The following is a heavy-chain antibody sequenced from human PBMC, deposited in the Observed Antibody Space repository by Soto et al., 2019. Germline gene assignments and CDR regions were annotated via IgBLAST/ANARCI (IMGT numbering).Heavy chain of an antibody. CDR3: AKQIVVPHGGYYFDY. Sequence: QVQLVESGGGVVQPGRSLRLSCAASGFTFSSYGMHWVRQAPGKGLEWVAVISYDGSKKYYADSVKGRFTISRDNSKNTRYRQMNSLRAEDTAVYYCAKQIVVPHGGYYFDYWGQGTLVTVSS. D-gene: IGHD3-22*01. CDR1: GFTFSSYG. V-gene: IGHV3-30*18. J-gene: IGHJ4*02. CDR2: ISYDGSKK.